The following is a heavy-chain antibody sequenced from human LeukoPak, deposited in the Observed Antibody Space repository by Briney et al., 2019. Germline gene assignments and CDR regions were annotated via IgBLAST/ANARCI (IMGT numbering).Heavy chain of an antibody. Sequence: SETLSLTCTVSGGSISSHFWSWIRQPTGKGLEWIAYIYYSGSTDYNPSLKSRVTISVDTSKNQFSLKLSSVTAADTAVYYCARQTMTTADAFDIWGQGTMVTVSS. CDR1: GGSISSHF. V-gene: IGHV4-59*08. CDR3: ARQTMTTADAFDI. J-gene: IGHJ3*02. D-gene: IGHD4-17*01. CDR2: IYYSGST.